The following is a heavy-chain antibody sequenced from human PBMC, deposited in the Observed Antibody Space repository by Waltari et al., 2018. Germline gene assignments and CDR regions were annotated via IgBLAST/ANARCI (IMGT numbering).Heavy chain of an antibody. CDR1: GGSFCGYS. D-gene: IGHD6-6*01. Sequence: QVQLQQWGAGLLKPSETLSLTSAVYGGSFCGYSWSWLRQPPGKGLEWIGEINHSGSTNYNPSLKSRVTISVDTAKNQFSLKLSSVTAADTAVYYCARSRGSSSSYYFDYWGQGTLVTVSS. V-gene: IGHV4-34*01. CDR3: ARSRGSSSSYYFDY. CDR2: INHSGST. J-gene: IGHJ4*02.